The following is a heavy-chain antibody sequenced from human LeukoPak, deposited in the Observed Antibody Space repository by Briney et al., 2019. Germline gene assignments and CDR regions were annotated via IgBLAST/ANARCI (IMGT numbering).Heavy chain of an antibody. CDR3: ASATGY. Sequence: SETLSLTCAVSGGSISSSNWWTWVRQPPGKGLGWIGEIHYSGSANYNPSLKSRVTILVDESKNQFSLKLKSVTAADTAVYYCASATGYWGQGTLVTVSS. V-gene: IGHV4-4*02. J-gene: IGHJ4*02. CDR2: IHYSGSA. CDR1: GGSISSSNW.